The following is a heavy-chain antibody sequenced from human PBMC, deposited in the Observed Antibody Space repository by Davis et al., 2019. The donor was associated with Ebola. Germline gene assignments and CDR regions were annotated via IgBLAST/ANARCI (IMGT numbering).Heavy chain of an antibody. CDR1: GYTFTGYY. V-gene: IGHV1-2*04. D-gene: IGHD6-19*01. Sequence: ASVKVSCKASGYTFTGYYMHWVRQAPGQGLEWMGWINPNSGGTNYAQKFQGWVTMTRDTSISTAYMELSRLRSDDTAVYYCARGYSSGWYVGYFQHWGQGTLVTVSS. CDR2: INPNSGGT. J-gene: IGHJ1*01. CDR3: ARGYSSGWYVGYFQH.